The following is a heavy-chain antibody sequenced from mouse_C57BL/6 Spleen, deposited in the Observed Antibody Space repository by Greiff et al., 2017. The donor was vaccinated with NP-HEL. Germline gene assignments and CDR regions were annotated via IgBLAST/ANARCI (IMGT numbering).Heavy chain of an antibody. CDR2: IYPGDGDP. CDR1: GYAFSSYW. D-gene: IGHD2-4*01. Sequence: VQRVESGAELVKPGASVKISCKASGYAFSSYWMNWVKQRPGKGLEWIGQIYPGDGDPNYNGKFKGKATLTADKSSSTAYMQLSSLTSEDSAVYFCARGDYDPYYAMDYWGQGTSVTVSS. CDR3: ARGDYDPYYAMDY. J-gene: IGHJ4*01. V-gene: IGHV1-80*01.